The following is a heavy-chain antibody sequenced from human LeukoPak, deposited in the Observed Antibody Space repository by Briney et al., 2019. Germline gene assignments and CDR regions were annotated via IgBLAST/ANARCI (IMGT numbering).Heavy chain of an antibody. CDR3: ARFSDYGDCFDY. Sequence: ASVKVSCKASGYSFTGYYMHWVRPAPRQGLEGMGWINPNSGGTNNAQKFQGRVTMTRETSISTAYMELSRLRSDDTAVYYCARFSDYGDCFDYWGQGTLVTVSS. J-gene: IGHJ4*02. V-gene: IGHV1-2*02. CDR1: GYSFTGYY. D-gene: IGHD4-17*01. CDR2: INPNSGGT.